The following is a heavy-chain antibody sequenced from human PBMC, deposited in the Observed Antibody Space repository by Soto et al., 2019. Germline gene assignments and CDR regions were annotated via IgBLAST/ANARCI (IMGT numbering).Heavy chain of an antibody. CDR1: DGSFSGYY. CDR2: INHSGST. J-gene: IGHJ4*02. V-gene: IGHV4-34*01. Sequence: LSLTCAVYDGSFSGYYWSWIGQPPGKGLEWIGEINHSGSTNYNPSLKSRVTISVDTSKNQFSLKLSSVTAADTAVYYCARGPRGLRKAFDYWGQGTLVTVSS. D-gene: IGHD4-17*01. CDR3: ARGPRGLRKAFDY.